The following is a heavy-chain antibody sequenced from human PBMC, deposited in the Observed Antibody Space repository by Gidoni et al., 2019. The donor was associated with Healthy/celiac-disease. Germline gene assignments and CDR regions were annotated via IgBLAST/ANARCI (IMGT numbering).Heavy chain of an antibody. V-gene: IGHV2-5*02. Sequence: QITLKESGPTLVKPTQTLPLPCTFSGFSLSTSGVGVGWLRQPPGKALEWLALIYWDDDKRYSPSLKSRLTITKDTSKNQVVLTMTNMDPVDTATYYCAHSPTVTPIAEYFQHWGQGTLVTVSS. CDR3: AHSPTVTPIAEYFQH. CDR2: IYWDDDK. D-gene: IGHD4-17*01. CDR1: GFSLSTSGVG. J-gene: IGHJ1*01.